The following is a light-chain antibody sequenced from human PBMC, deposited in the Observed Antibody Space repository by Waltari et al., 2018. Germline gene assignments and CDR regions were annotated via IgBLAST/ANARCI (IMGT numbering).Light chain of an antibody. CDR2: DVS. V-gene: IGLV2-14*03. CDR1: SSDVDGYDS. CDR3: SSYTSSSTPSVV. Sequence: QSALTQPASVSGSPGQSITISCTGTSSDVDGYDSVSWYQQNPGKAPKLMIYDVSNRPSGVSNRFSGSKSGNTASLTISGLQAEDEGDYYCSSYTSSSTPSVVFGGGNKLTVL. J-gene: IGLJ2*01.